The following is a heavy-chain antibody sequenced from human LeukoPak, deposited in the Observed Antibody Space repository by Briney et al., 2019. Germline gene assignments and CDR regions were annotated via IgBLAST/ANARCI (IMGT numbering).Heavy chain of an antibody. J-gene: IGHJ4*02. CDR3: ARDSYGYFDY. CDR1: GGSISSDTYS. CDR2: IYHSGST. Sequence: SETLSLTCAVSGGSISSDTYSWSWIRQPPGKGLEWIGYIYHSGSTYYNPSLKGRVTISVDRSKNQFSLKLSSVTAADTAVYYCARDSYGYFDYWGQGTLVTVSS. V-gene: IGHV4-30-2*01. D-gene: IGHD4-17*01.